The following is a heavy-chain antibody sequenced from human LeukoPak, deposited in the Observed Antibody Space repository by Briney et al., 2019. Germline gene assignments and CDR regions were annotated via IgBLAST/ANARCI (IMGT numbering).Heavy chain of an antibody. CDR3: ARGDPHADL. CDR1: GFDLKTYE. V-gene: IGHV3-48*03. J-gene: IGHJ5*02. Sequence: GGSLRLSCAASGFDLKTYEMNWVRQAPGKGLEWIADITIGGHTKNYADSVKGRFTISRDNAGTSLYLQMNSLRVEDTGVYYCARGDPHADLWGQGTLVTVSS. CDR2: ITIGGHTK.